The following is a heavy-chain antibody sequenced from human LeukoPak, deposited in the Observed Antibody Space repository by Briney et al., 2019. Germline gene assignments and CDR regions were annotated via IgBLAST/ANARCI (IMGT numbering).Heavy chain of an antibody. D-gene: IGHD2-15*01. CDR1: GYIFTTYW. CDR2: IYPGDSDT. Sequence: GESLKISCKASGYIFTTYWIGWVRQIPGRGLEWMGIIYPGDSDTKYSPSFQGQVTISADKPISTAYLQWSSLKAADTAMYYCARHLERYCSGGSCYYSPFDYWGQGTLVTVSS. CDR3: ARHLERYCSGGSCYYSPFDY. J-gene: IGHJ4*02. V-gene: IGHV5-51*01.